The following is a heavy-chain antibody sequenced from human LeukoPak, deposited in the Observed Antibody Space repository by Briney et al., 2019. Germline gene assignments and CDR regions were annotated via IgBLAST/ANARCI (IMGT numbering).Heavy chain of an antibody. D-gene: IGHD6-13*01. CDR1: GFTFSSYW. CDR3: ARAPWAAAEFDF. V-gene: IGHV3-7*03. Sequence: QPGGSLRLSCAASGFTFSSYWMSWVRQAPAKGLEWVANIKQDGSDKYYVDSVKGRFTISRDNAKNSLYLQMNSLRAEDTAVYYCARAPWAAAEFDFWGQGTLVTVSS. CDR2: IKQDGSDK. J-gene: IGHJ4*02.